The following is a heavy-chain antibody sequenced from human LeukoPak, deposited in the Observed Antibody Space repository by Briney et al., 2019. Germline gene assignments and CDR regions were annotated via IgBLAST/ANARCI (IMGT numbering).Heavy chain of an antibody. J-gene: IGHJ4*02. CDR2: ISYDGSNK. Sequence: GGSLRLSCAASGFTFSSYGMYWVRQAPGNGLEWVAVISYDGSNKYYADSVKGRFTISRDNSKNTLYLQMNSLRAEDTAVYYCAKDQVRRSGWPDYWGQGNLVTVSS. CDR3: AKDQVRRSGWPDY. V-gene: IGHV3-30*18. D-gene: IGHD6-19*01. CDR1: GFTFSSYG.